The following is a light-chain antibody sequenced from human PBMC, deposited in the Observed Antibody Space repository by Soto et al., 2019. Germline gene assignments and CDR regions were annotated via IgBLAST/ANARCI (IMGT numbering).Light chain of an antibody. CDR2: EVS. J-gene: IGLJ2*01. CDR1: SSHVGGHKY. V-gene: IGLV2-14*01. CDR3: SSYTSSSSLV. Sequence: QSALTQPASVSGSPGQSSTLSCTGTSSHVGGHKYVSWYQHHPGKAPKLMIYEVSNRPSGVSDRFSGSKSGNTASLTISGLQAEDEADYYCSSYTSSSSLVFGGGTKLTVL.